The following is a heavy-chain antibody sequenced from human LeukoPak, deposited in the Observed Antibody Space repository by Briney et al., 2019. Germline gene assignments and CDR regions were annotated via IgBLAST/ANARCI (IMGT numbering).Heavy chain of an antibody. Sequence: QTGGSLRLSCAASAFTFSSYAMSWVRQAPGKGLEWVSAISGSGGSTYYADSVKGRFTISRDNSKNTLYLQMNSLRAEDTAVYYCAKSPGVDFWSGLGFPFFDYWGQGTLVTVSS. CDR3: AKSPGVDFWSGLGFPFFDY. CDR1: AFTFSSYA. CDR2: ISGSGGST. J-gene: IGHJ4*02. D-gene: IGHD3-3*01. V-gene: IGHV3-23*01.